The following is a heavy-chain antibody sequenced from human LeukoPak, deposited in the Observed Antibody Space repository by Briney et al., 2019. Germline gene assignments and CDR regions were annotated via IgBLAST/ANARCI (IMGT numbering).Heavy chain of an antibody. CDR1: GGSISSYY. D-gene: IGHD3-10*02. CDR2: IYYSGST. V-gene: IGHV4-59*01. J-gene: IGHJ3*02. CDR3: ARDLSFVRGVPLAFDI. Sequence: KPSETMSLTCTVSGGSISSYYWSWLRQPPGKGLEWMGYIYYSGSTNYNPSLKSPVTISVDTSKNQFSLKLSSVTAADTAVYYCARDLSFVRGVPLAFDIRGQGTMVTVSS.